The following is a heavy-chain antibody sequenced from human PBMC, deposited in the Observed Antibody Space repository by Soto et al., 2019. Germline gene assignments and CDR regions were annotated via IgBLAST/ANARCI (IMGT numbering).Heavy chain of an antibody. Sequence: NPSETLSLTCADSGGSFTSNNWWTWVRQPTGQGLEWIGEIYRTGSTNYNPSLKSRVTISLDKSESQFSLKVTSLTAADTAVYYCASRDPGTSVDYWGQGTLVTVSS. J-gene: IGHJ4*02. CDR3: ASRDPGTSVDY. CDR2: IYRTGST. CDR1: GGSFTSNNW. D-gene: IGHD1-7*01. V-gene: IGHV4-4*02.